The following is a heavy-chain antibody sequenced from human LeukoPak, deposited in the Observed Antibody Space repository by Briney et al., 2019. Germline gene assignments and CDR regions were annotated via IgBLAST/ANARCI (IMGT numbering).Heavy chain of an antibody. D-gene: IGHD5-12*01. Sequence: PGGSLRLSCAASGFTFDDYAMHWVRQAPGKGLEWVSGISWNSGSIGYADSVKGRFTISRDNAKNSLYLQMNSLRAEDTALYYCAKALTITTPIDYWGQGTLVTVSS. J-gene: IGHJ4*02. CDR1: GFTFDDYA. V-gene: IGHV3-9*01. CDR2: ISWNSGSI. CDR3: AKALTITTPIDY.